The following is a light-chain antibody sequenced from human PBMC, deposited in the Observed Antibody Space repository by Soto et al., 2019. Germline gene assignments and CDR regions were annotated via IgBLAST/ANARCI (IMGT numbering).Light chain of an antibody. CDR2: SNN. Sequence: QSVLTQPPSVSGAPGQRVTISCTGSSSNIGAGYDVHWYQQLPGTAPTLLIYSNNYRPSGVPDRFSGSKSGTSASLAITVLQAEDEADYYCQSYDSSLSANYVFGTGTKVTVL. J-gene: IGLJ1*01. V-gene: IGLV1-40*01. CDR1: SSNIGAGYD. CDR3: QSYDSSLSANYV.